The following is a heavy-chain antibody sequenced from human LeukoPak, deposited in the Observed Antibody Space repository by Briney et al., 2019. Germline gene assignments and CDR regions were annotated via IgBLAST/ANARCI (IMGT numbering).Heavy chain of an antibody. D-gene: IGHD6-19*01. J-gene: IGHJ4*02. CDR1: GGSISSYY. V-gene: IGHV4-4*07. CDR2: IYTSGST. CDR3: ARDNPVAGNRGIDY. Sequence: PSETLSLTCTVSGGSISSYYWSWIRQPAEKGLEWIGRIYTSGSTNYNPSLKSRVTMSVDTSKNQFSLKLSSVTAADTAVYYCARDNPVAGNRGIDYWGQGTLVTVSS.